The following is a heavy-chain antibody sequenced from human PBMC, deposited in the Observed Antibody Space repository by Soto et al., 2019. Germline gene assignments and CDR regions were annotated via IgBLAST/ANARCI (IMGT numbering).Heavy chain of an antibody. CDR1: GGSISSYY. V-gene: IGHV4-59*01. Sequence: SETLSLTCTVSGGSISSYYWSWIRQPPGKGLEWIGYIYYSGSTNYNPSLKSRVTISVDTSKNQFSLKLSSVTAADTAVYYCARGGDYVWGSYRYNWFDPWGQGTLVTVSS. D-gene: IGHD3-16*02. CDR3: ARGGDYVWGSYRYNWFDP. CDR2: IYYSGST. J-gene: IGHJ5*02.